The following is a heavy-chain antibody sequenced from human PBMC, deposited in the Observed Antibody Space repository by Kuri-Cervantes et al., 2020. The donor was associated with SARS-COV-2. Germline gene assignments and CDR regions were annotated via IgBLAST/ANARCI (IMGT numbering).Heavy chain of an antibody. Sequence: ASVKVSCKASGYTFTSYYMHWVRQAPGQGLEWMGVINPSGGSTSYAQKFQGRVTMTRNTSISTAYMELSSLRSEDTAMYYCARPKQGWFDPWGQGTLVTVSS. CDR1: GYTFTSYY. J-gene: IGHJ5*02. CDR3: ARPKQGWFDP. D-gene: IGHD6-13*01. CDR2: INPSGGST. V-gene: IGHV1-46*01.